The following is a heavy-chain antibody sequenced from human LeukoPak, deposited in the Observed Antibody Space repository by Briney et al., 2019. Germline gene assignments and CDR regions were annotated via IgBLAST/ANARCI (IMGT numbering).Heavy chain of an antibody. V-gene: IGHV3-48*01. Sequence: PGGSLRLSCAASGFTFSSHSMNWVRQAPGKGLEWVSYISSSSSTIYYADSVKGRFTISRDNAKNSLYLQMNSLRVEDTAVYYCAKALRAYSYDYWGQGALVTVSS. CDR2: ISSSSSTI. D-gene: IGHD5-18*01. CDR3: AKALRAYSYDY. CDR1: GFTFSSHS. J-gene: IGHJ4*02.